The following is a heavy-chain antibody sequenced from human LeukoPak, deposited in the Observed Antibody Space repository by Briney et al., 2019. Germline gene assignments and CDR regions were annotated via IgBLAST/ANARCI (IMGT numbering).Heavy chain of an antibody. J-gene: IGHJ4*02. CDR1: GYTFTSYG. CDR2: ISAYNGNT. Sequence: ASVKVSCMASGYTFTSYGISWVRQAPGQGLEWMGWISAYNGNTNYAQKLQGRVTMTTDTSTSTAYMELRSLRSDDTAVYYCARVRDYYDSSGYSPCDYWGQGTLVTVSS. D-gene: IGHD3-22*01. V-gene: IGHV1-18*01. CDR3: ARVRDYYDSSGYSPCDY.